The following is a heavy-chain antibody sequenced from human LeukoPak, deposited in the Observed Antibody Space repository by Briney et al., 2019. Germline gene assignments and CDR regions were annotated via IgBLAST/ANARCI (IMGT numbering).Heavy chain of an antibody. Sequence: SETLSLTCAVYGGSFSGYYWSWIRQPPGKGLEWIGEINHSGSTNYNPSLKSRVTISVDTSKNQFSLKLTSVTAADTAVYYCAGYREYWDWHFDLWGRGAPVTVSP. J-gene: IGHJ2*01. CDR1: GGSFSGYY. CDR2: INHSGST. D-gene: IGHD2-8*02. CDR3: AGYREYWDWHFDL. V-gene: IGHV4-34*01.